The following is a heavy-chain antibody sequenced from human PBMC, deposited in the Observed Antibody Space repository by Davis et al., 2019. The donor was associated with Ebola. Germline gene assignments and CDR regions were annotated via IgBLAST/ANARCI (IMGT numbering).Heavy chain of an antibody. J-gene: IGHJ4*02. V-gene: IGHV2-5*02. CDR2: IYWDDDK. CDR3: AHRRAGSGTYIFDY. Sequence: SGPTLVKPTQTLTLTCTFSGFSLSTSRLGVGWFRQPPGKALEWLALIYWDDDKRYNPSLQSRLTIYEDTSKSQVVLTMTNMDPVDTATYYCAHRRAGSGTYIFDYWGQGTLVTVSS. D-gene: IGHD1-26*01. CDR1: GFSLSTSRLG.